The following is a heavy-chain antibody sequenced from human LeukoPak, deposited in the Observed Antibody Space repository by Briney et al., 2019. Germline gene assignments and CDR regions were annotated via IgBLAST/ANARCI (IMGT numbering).Heavy chain of an antibody. CDR2: ISAYNGDT. D-gene: IGHD6-13*01. V-gene: IGHV1-18*01. CDR3: ASYSSSWYSFDY. Sequence: AXXKVSCKASGYTFTSYGISWVRQAPGQGLEWMGWISAYNGDTNYAQKLQGRVTMTTDTSTSTAYMELRSLRSDDTAVYYCASYSSSWYSFDYWGQGTLVTVSS. CDR1: GYTFTSYG. J-gene: IGHJ4*02.